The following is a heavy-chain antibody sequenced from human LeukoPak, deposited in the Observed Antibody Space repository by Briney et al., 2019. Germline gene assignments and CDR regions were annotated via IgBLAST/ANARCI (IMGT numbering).Heavy chain of an antibody. CDR3: ARRGVAATNAFDI. Sequence: GGSLRLSCAASGFTFSSYAMSWVRQAPGKGLEWVSAISSSGGSTYYADSVKGRFSISRDNSKNTLYVQMNSLRAEDTGVYYCARRGVAATNAFDIWGQGTMVTVSS. J-gene: IGHJ3*02. CDR2: ISSSGGST. D-gene: IGHD2-15*01. CDR1: GFTFSSYA. V-gene: IGHV3-23*01.